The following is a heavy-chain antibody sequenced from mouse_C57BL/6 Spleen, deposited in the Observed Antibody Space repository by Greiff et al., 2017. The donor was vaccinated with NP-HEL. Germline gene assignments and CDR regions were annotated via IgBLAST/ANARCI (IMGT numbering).Heavy chain of an antibody. CDR3: ARGGNYDYEYFDV. D-gene: IGHD2-4*01. J-gene: IGHJ1*03. CDR2: ISYDGSN. Sequence: EVKLQESGPGLVKPSQSLSLTCSVTGYSITSGYYWNWIRQFPGNKLEWMGYISYDGSNNYNPSLKNRISITRDTSKNQFFLKLNSVTTEDTATYYCARGGNYDYEYFDVWGTGTTVTVSS. CDR1: GYSITSGYY. V-gene: IGHV3-6*01.